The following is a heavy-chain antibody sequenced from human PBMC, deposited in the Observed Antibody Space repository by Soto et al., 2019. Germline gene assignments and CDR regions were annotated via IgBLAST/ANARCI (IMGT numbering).Heavy chain of an antibody. J-gene: IGHJ3*02. CDR2: IYPVNSDT. CDR3: ARRSTIFGVVTKRAFDI. D-gene: IGHD3-3*01. Sequence: PGGSLKISRKGFWFNFYSYRIGWVRPMPGESLEWMGIIYPVNSDTRYSPSFQGQVTMSVDKSISTAYLQWSSLEASDTAMYYCARRSTIFGVVTKRAFDIWGQGTMVTVS. V-gene: IGHV5-51*01. CDR1: WFNFYSYR.